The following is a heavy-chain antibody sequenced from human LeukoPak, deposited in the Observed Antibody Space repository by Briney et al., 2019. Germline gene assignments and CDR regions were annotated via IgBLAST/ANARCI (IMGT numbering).Heavy chain of an antibody. CDR2: IWYDGTNK. CDR1: GFTFSSFV. Sequence: GRSLRLSCAASGFTFSSFVMHWVRQAPGKGLEWLSVIWYDGTNKYYADSVKGRFTISRDNSKNTLYLQMNSLRAEDTAVYYCARGTGYSSGWYVFDYWGQGTLVTVSS. J-gene: IGHJ4*02. CDR3: ARGTGYSSGWYVFDY. D-gene: IGHD6-19*01. V-gene: IGHV3-33*01.